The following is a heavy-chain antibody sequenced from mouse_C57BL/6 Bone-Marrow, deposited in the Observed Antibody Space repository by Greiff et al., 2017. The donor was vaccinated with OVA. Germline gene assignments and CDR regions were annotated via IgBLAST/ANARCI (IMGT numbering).Heavy chain of an antibody. CDR3: ARRGNPYAMDY. Sequence: VQLQQSGAELVRPGPSVKMSCKASGYTFTNYWIGWAKQRPGHGLEWIGDIYPGGGYTNYNEKFKGKATLTADKSYSTAYMQFSSLTSEDSAIYYCARRGNPYAMDYWGQGTSVTVSS. CDR2: IYPGGGYT. J-gene: IGHJ4*01. CDR1: GYTFTNYW. V-gene: IGHV1-63*01.